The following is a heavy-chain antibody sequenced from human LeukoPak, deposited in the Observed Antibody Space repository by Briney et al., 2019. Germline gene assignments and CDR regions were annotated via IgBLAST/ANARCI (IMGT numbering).Heavy chain of an antibody. Sequence: GGSLRLSCAASGFTFSSYAMHWVRQAPGKGLEYVSAISSNGGSTYYANSVKGRFTISRDNSKNTLYLQMNSLRAEDTAVYYCARGKLRLGELSLVYWGQGTLVTVSS. J-gene: IGHJ4*02. D-gene: IGHD3-16*02. CDR2: ISSNGGST. V-gene: IGHV3-64*01. CDR1: GFTFSSYA. CDR3: ARGKLRLGELSLVY.